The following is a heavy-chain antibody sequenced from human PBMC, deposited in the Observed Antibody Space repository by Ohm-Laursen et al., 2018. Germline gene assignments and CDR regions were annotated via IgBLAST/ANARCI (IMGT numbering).Heavy chain of an antibody. J-gene: IGHJ4*02. Sequence: SLRLSCTASGFTFDDYAIHWVRQAPGKGLEWVSGTNWASGTIGYADSVKGRFTISRDNAKNSLYLQMNSLRAEDTALYYCAKVEGYAGAHWGQGTLVTVSS. D-gene: IGHD3-16*01. CDR3: AKVEGYAGAH. CDR2: TNWASGTI. V-gene: IGHV3-9*01. CDR1: GFTFDDYA.